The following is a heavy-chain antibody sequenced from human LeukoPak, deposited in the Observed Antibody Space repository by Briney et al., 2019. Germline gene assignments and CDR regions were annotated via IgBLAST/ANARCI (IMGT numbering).Heavy chain of an antibody. CDR1: GFTFRTYW. D-gene: IGHD1-26*01. CDR3: IRDLGGRSGY. J-gene: IGHJ4*02. CDR2: TNEDGSIT. Sequence: GGSLRLSSAASGFTFRTYWMHWVRQAPGKRLVWVSRTNEDGSITNYADSVKGRFTISRDNAKDTLYLQMNGLRAEDTAVYHCIRDLGGRSGYWGQGTLVTVSS. V-gene: IGHV3-74*01.